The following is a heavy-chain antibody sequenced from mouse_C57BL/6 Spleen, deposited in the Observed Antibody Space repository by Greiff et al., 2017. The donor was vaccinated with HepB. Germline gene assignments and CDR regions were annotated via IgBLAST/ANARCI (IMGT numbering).Heavy chain of an antibody. J-gene: IGHJ4*01. CDR1: GFTFSSYT. D-gene: IGHD1-1*01. Sequence: DVMLVESGGGLVKPGGSLKLSCAASGFTFSSYTMSWVRQTPEKRLEWVATISGGGGNTYYPDSVKGRFTISRDNAKNTLYLQMSSLRSEDTALYYCARRKYGSSYGDAMDYWGQGTSVTVSS. CDR3: ARRKYGSSYGDAMDY. V-gene: IGHV5-9*01. CDR2: ISGGGGNT.